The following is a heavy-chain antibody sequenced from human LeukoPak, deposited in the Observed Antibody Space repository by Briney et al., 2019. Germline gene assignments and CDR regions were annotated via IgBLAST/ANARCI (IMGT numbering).Heavy chain of an antibody. Sequence: SETLSLTCAVYGGSFSGCYWSWIRQPPGKGLEWIGEINHSGSTNYNPSLKSRVTISVDTSKNQFSLKLSSVTAADTAVYYCARDDGPPIFGVVKHPFDYWGQGTLVTVSS. J-gene: IGHJ4*02. CDR2: INHSGST. V-gene: IGHV4-34*01. CDR1: GGSFSGCY. CDR3: ARDDGPPIFGVVKHPFDY. D-gene: IGHD3-3*01.